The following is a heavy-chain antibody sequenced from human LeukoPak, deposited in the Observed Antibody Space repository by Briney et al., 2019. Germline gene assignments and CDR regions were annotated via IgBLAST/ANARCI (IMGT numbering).Heavy chain of an antibody. Sequence: SETLSLTCSVSGGSINTYYWSWIRQPPGKRLEWIAYFYNSGSTNYNPSLKSRVTISVDTSKNQFSLKLSSVTAADTAVYYCARDPGSYPGYYYYYYMDVWGKGTTVTISS. V-gene: IGHV4-59*01. J-gene: IGHJ6*03. CDR3: ARDPGSYPGYYYYYYMDV. CDR1: GGSINTYY. CDR2: FYNSGST. D-gene: IGHD3-10*01.